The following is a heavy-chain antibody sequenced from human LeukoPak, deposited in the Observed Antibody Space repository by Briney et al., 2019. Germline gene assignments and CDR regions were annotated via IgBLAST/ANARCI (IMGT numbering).Heavy chain of an antibody. J-gene: IGHJ4*02. Sequence: ASVKVSCKASGYTFTGYYMHWVRQAPGQGLEWMGWINPNSGGTYYAQKFQGRVTMTTDTSTRIAYMELRSLRSDDTAVYYCARGVVVTVPSFDCWGQGTLVTVSS. V-gene: IGHV1-2*02. CDR1: GYTFTGYY. D-gene: IGHD2-21*02. CDR2: INPNSGGT. CDR3: ARGVVVTVPSFDC.